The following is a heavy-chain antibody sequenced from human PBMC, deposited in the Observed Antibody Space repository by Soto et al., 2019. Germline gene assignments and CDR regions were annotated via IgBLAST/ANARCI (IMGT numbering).Heavy chain of an antibody. J-gene: IGHJ3*01. Sequence: EVQLLESGGGLVQPGGSLRLSCAASGFTFSSYAMSWVRQAPGKGLEWVSAISGSGGSTYYADSVKGRFTISRDNSKNSLYLQMSSLRAEDTAVYYCARPWNSDYTTDAFDVWGPGTIDTVSS. CDR3: ARPWNSDYTTDAFDV. CDR2: ISGSGGST. V-gene: IGHV3-23*01. D-gene: IGHD3-3*01. CDR1: GFTFSSYA.